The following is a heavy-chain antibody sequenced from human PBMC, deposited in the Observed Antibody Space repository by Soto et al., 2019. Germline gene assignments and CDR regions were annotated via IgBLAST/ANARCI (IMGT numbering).Heavy chain of an antibody. CDR1: GGSISRYY. Sequence: PLETLSLACTVSGGSISRYYWSWIRQPPGKGVEGIGYIYYSGSTNYNPSLKSRVTISVDTSKSQFSLKLSSVTAAEPAVYFCARSSSWDGPWFDYWGQGTLVTVSS. CDR3: ARSSSWDGPWFDY. V-gene: IGHV4-59*01. D-gene: IGHD6-13*01. CDR2: IYYSGST. J-gene: IGHJ4*02.